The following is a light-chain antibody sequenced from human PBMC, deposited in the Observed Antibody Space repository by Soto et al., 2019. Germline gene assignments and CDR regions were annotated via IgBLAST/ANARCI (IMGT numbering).Light chain of an antibody. J-gene: IGKJ3*01. CDR3: QQYNSYPLQFT. CDR1: QGISSA. Sequence: ALQLTQSPSSLSASVGDRVTITCRASQGISSALAWYQQKPGKAPKLLIYDASSLENGVTSRFSGSGYGTDFTLTISSLQPEDFATYYCQQYNSYPLQFTFGHGTKVDIK. CDR2: DAS. V-gene: IGKV1-13*02.